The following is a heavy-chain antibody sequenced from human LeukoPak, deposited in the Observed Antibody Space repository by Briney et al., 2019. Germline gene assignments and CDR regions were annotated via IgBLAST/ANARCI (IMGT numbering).Heavy chain of an antibody. J-gene: IGHJ3*02. CDR2: ISYDGSNK. CDR3: ARGSVTMIVVVIDAFDI. CDR1: GFPFSLYS. V-gene: IGHV3-30-3*01. D-gene: IGHD3-22*01. Sequence: PGTSLRLSCSASGFPFSLYSMQWVRQAPGKGLEWVAVISYDGSNKYYADSVKGRFTISRDNSKNTLYLQMNSLRAEDTAVYYCARGSVTMIVVVIDAFDIWGQGTMVTVSS.